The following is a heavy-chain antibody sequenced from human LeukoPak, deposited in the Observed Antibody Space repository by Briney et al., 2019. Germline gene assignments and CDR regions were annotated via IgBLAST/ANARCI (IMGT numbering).Heavy chain of an antibody. CDR1: GFTFSSYG. D-gene: IGHD3-10*01. Sequence: GGSLRLSCAASGFTFSSYGMHWVRQAPGKGLEWVAFIRYDGSNKYYADSVKGRFTISRDNAKNSLYLQMNSLRADDTAMYYCARGSHGDDSFDIWGQGTMVTVSS. J-gene: IGHJ3*02. V-gene: IGHV3-30*02. CDR3: ARGSHGDDSFDI. CDR2: IRYDGSNK.